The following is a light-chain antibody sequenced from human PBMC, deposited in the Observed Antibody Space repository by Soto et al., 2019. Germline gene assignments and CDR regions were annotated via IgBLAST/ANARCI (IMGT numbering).Light chain of an antibody. CDR3: QQYDSSPLT. V-gene: IGKV1-5*03. CDR1: QSISTW. Sequence: IQMTQSPSTLSASVWDRVSITCRASQSISTWLAWYQQKPGKAPKLLIYKASTLESGVPSRFSGSRSGTEFTLTISSLQTDDFATYYCQQYDSSPLTFGGGTKVDIK. J-gene: IGKJ4*01. CDR2: KAS.